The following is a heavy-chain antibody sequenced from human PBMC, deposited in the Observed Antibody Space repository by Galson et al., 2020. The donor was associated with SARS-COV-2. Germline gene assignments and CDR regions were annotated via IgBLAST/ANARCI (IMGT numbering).Heavy chain of an antibody. CDR2: INAGNGNT. Sequence: ASVKVSCKASGYTFTSYAMHWVRQAPGQRLEWMGWINAGNGNTKYSQKFQGRVTITRDTSASTAYMELSSLRSEDTAVYYCARDLTGEVGSSSPVFYFDYWGQGTLVTVSS. D-gene: IGHD6-13*01. V-gene: IGHV1-3*01. CDR1: GYTFTSYA. CDR3: ARDLTGEVGSSSPVFYFDY. J-gene: IGHJ4*02.